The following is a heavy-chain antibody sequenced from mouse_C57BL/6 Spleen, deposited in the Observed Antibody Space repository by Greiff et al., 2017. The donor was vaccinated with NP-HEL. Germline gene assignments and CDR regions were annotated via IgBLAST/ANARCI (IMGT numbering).Heavy chain of an antibody. J-gene: IGHJ2*01. CDR3: VKGDGYFFDY. CDR2: IYPGDGDT. Sequence: QVQLQQSGPELVKPGASVKISCKASGYAFSSSWMNWVKQRPGKGLEWIGRIYPGDGDTNYNGKFKGKATLTADKSSSTAYMQLSSLTSEDSAVYFCVKGDGYFFDYWGQGTTLTVSS. V-gene: IGHV1-82*01. CDR1: GYAFSSSW. D-gene: IGHD2-3*01.